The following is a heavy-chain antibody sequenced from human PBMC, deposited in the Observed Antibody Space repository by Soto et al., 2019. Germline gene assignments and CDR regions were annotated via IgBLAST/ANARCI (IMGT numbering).Heavy chain of an antibody. Sequence: EVQLVESGGGLVQPGGSLRFSCAASGFTVSSNYMSWVRQAPGKGLEWVSVIYSGGSTYYADSVKGRFTISRDNSKNTLYLQMNSLRAEDTAVYYCARDTPIAVAGFLHYWGQGTLVTVSS. J-gene: IGHJ4*02. D-gene: IGHD6-19*01. CDR1: GFTVSSNY. V-gene: IGHV3-66*01. CDR3: ARDTPIAVAGFLHY. CDR2: IYSGGST.